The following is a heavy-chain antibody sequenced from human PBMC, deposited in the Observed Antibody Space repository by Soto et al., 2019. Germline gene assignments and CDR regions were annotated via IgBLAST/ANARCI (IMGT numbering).Heavy chain of an antibody. V-gene: IGHV4-59*01. D-gene: IGHD3-9*01. CDR1: VESISIYY. CDR2: VYDNGRP. J-gene: IGHJ4*02. CDR3: ARGVGSSPPRY. Sequence: SETLSLTCTVSVESISIYYWSWIRQPPGKGLEWIGYVYDNGRPYYSPSLKSRVTISADTSKNQISLKLTSATAADTAVYYCARGVGSSPPRYWGRGTLVTVSS.